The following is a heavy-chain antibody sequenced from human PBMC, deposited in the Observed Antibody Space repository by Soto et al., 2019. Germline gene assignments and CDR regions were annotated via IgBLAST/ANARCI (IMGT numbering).Heavy chain of an antibody. Sequence: GGSLRLSCTASGFTFSDYYMSWIRQAPGKGLEWVSYIVIGSDYTNYADSVKGRFTISRDNAKNSLYLEMNSLRAEDTAVYYCARLRASSWYMGGYLDYWGQGTLVTVSS. J-gene: IGHJ4*02. CDR1: GFTFSDYY. CDR3: ARLRASSWYMGGYLDY. V-gene: IGHV3-11*06. D-gene: IGHD6-13*01. CDR2: IVIGSDYT.